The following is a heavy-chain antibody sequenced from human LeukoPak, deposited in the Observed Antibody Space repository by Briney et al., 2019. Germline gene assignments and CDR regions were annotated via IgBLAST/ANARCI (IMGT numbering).Heavy chain of an antibody. V-gene: IGHV4-59*12. CDR2: IYYSGST. CDR3: ARSSPYYYFDY. J-gene: IGHJ4*02. CDR1: GGSISSYY. D-gene: IGHD6-19*01. Sequence: SETLSLTCTVSGGSISSYYWSWIRQPPGKGLEWIGYIYYSGSTNYNPSLKSRVTISVDTSKNQFSLKLSSVTAADTAVYYCARSSPYYYFDYWGQGTLVTVSS.